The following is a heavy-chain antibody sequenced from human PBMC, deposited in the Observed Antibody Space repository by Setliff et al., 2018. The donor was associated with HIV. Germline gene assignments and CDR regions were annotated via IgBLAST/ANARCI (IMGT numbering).Heavy chain of an antibody. CDR3: ASDISPDDGYNRLHYFDY. J-gene: IGHJ4*02. CDR1: GGSMYSYY. D-gene: IGHD5-12*01. CDR2: MYASGGT. V-gene: IGHV4-4*07. Sequence: PSETLSLTCTVSGGSMYSYYWSWIRQPAGKGLEWIGRMYASGGTNYNPSLQSRVTISVDTSKNQFSLKLSSVTAADTAVYYCASDISPDDGYNRLHYFDYWGQGTLVTVSS.